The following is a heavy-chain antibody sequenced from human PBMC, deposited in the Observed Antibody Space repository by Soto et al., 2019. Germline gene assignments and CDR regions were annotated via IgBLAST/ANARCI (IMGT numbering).Heavy chain of an antibody. D-gene: IGHD2-15*01. CDR2: INNDGSRT. J-gene: IGHJ4*02. Sequence: PGGSLRLSCAASGFTFSNYWMHWVRQVPGEGLVWVSSINNDGSRTWYADSVRGRIAMSRDNARNLVYLQMNSLRAEDTAVYYCASRLGYCPGWGQGTLVTVSS. CDR3: ASRLGYCPG. V-gene: IGHV3-74*01. CDR1: GFTFSNYW.